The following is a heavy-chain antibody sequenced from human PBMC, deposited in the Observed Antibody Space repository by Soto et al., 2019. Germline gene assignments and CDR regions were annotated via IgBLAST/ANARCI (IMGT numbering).Heavy chain of an antibody. Sequence: QVQLVQSGAEVQKPGSSVKVSCLASRGTFNRYAINWVRQAPGHGLEWLGALVPQFGTPNYAQKFQDRDTIVADESTNTTSMELRGLTSDDTAVYYCARQNRDTPMVPFDVWGQGTLVTVSS. J-gene: IGHJ4*02. CDR1: RGTFNRYA. CDR2: LVPQFGTP. CDR3: ARQNRDTPMVPFDV. V-gene: IGHV1-69*01. D-gene: IGHD5-18*01.